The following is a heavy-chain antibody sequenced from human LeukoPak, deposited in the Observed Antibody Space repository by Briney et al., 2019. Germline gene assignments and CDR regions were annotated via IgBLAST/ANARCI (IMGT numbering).Heavy chain of an antibody. CDR2: IYYSGST. V-gene: IGHV4-59*01. J-gene: IGHJ1*01. D-gene: IGHD6-13*01. CDR1: GGSISSYY. CDR3: ARVRIAAAGTGYFQH. Sequence: SETLSLTCTVSGGSISSYYWSWIRQPAGKGLEWIGYIYYSGSTNYNPSLKSRVTISVDTSKNQFSLKLSSVTAADTAVYYCARVRIAAAGTGYFQHWGQGTLVTVSS.